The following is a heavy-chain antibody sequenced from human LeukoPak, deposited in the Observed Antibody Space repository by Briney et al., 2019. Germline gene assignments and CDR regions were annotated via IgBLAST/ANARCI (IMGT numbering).Heavy chain of an antibody. CDR2: IYSGGST. J-gene: IGHJ4*02. Sequence: PGGSLRLSCAASGFTVSSNYMSWVRQAPGKGLEWVSVIYSGGSTYYADSVKGRFTISRDNSKNTLYLQMNSLRAEDTAVYYCAKDAADSSGYYFGYWGQGTLVTVSS. D-gene: IGHD3-22*01. CDR3: AKDAADSSGYYFGY. V-gene: IGHV3-66*01. CDR1: GFTVSSNY.